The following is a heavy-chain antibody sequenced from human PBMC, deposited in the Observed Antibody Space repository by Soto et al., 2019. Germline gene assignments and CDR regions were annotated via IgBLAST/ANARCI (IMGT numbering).Heavy chain of an antibody. CDR1: GFTFSSYW. CDR3: VRTSLVVAAATREDY. CDR2: INSDGSST. Sequence: EVQLVESGGGLVQPGGSLILSCAASGFTFSSYWMHWVRQAPGKGLVWVSRINSDGSSTSYADSVKGQFTISRDNAKNTLYLQMNSLRAEDTAVYYCVRTSLVVAAATREDYWGQGTLVTVSS. V-gene: IGHV3-74*01. J-gene: IGHJ4*02. D-gene: IGHD2-15*01.